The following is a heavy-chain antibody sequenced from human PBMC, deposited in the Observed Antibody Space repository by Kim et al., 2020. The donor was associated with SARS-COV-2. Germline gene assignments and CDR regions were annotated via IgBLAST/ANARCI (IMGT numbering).Heavy chain of an antibody. CDR3: AIEANYYDSSGYQYYFD. Sequence: GGSLRLSCAASGFTFSSYAMHWVRQAPGKGLEWVAVISYDGSNKYYADSVKGRFTISRDNSKNTLYLQMNSLRAEDTAVYYCAIEANYYDSSGYQYYFD. CDR2: ISYDGSNK. J-gene: IGHJ4*01. CDR1: GFTFSSYA. V-gene: IGHV3-30-3*01. D-gene: IGHD3-22*01.